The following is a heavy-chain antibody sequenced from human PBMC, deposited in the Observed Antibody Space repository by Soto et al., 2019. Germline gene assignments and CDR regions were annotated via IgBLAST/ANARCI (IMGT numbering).Heavy chain of an antibody. CDR2: IYYSGST. CDR1: GGSISSYY. CDR3: ARELKDWYFDL. Sequence: QVQLQESGPGLVKPSETLSLTCTVSGGSISSYYWSWIRQPPGKGLEWIGYIYYSGSTNYNPSLKRHVTIAVDTSQDAFALEPSSVTAADTAVYYGARELKDWYFDLWGRGTLVTVSS. V-gene: IGHV4-59*01. J-gene: IGHJ2*01.